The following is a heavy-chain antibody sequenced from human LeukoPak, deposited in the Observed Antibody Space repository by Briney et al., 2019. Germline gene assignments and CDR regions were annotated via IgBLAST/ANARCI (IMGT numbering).Heavy chain of an antibody. CDR3: ARFSRITWGDWGDAFDI. CDR2: IDDGGNT. D-gene: IGHD2-21*02. J-gene: IGHJ3*02. Sequence: SETLSLTCSVYGGSFSDYFWSWIRQSPGKGLEWIGQIDDGGNTNYNPSLMSRVIVSMEKSKKQFSLVMRSVAAADTAVYYCARFSRITWGDWGDAFDIWGQGTTVIVSS. V-gene: IGHV4-34*01. CDR1: GGSFSDYF.